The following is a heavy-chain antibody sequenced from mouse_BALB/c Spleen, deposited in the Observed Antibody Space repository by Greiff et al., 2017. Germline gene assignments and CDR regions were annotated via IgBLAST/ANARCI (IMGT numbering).Heavy chain of an antibody. Sequence: EVKLVESGGGLLQPKGSLKLSCAASGFTFNIYAMNWVRQAPGKGLEWVARIRSKSNNYATYYADSVKDRFTISRDDSQSMLYLQMNNLKTEDTAMYYCVRHSYYRYDDYFDYWGQGTTLTVSS. J-gene: IGHJ2*01. V-gene: IGHV10-1*02. CDR2: IRSKSNNYAT. CDR1: GFTFNIYA. D-gene: IGHD2-14*01. CDR3: VRHSYYRYDDYFDY.